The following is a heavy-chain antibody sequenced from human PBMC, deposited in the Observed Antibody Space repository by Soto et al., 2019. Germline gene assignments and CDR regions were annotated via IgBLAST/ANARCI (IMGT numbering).Heavy chain of an antibody. J-gene: IGHJ5*02. CDR3: ARHHGPTTSENWFDP. D-gene: IGHD5-12*01. CDR1: GYTFLTYY. Sequence: ASVKVSCKASGYTFLTYYISWVRQAPGQGLEWMGWISTYSGDTKYAQKFQGRVTMTTDTSTTTAYLELRSLRSDGTAVYYCARHHGPTTSENWFDPWGQGTLVTVSS. CDR2: ISTYSGDT. V-gene: IGHV1-18*01.